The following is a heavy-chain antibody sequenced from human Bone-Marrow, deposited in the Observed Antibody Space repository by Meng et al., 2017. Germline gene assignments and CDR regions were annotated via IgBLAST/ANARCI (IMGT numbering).Heavy chain of an antibody. Sequence: GESLKISCAASGFTFSNAWMSWVRQAPGKGLEWVGRIKSKTDGGTTDYAAPVKGRFTISRDDSKNTLYLQMNSLRAEDTAVYYCARGDGEYSTIDWGQGTLVTVSS. CDR1: GFTFSNAW. J-gene: IGHJ4*02. D-gene: IGHD6-6*01. V-gene: IGHV3-15*01. CDR3: ARGDGEYSTID. CDR2: IKSKTDGGTT.